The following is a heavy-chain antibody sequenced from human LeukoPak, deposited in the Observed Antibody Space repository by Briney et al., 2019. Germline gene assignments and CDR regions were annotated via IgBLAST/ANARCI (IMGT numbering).Heavy chain of an antibody. J-gene: IGHJ4*02. D-gene: IGHD2-2*02. Sequence: PSETLSLTCTVSGGSISSGDYYWSWIRQPPGKGLEWIGYIYYSGSTYYNPSLKSRVTISVDTSKNQFSLKLSSVTAADTAVYYCARVIVVVPAAIPGNFDYWGQGTLVTVSS. CDR1: GGSISSGDYY. CDR2: IYYSGST. V-gene: IGHV4-30-4*01. CDR3: ARVIVVVPAAIPGNFDY.